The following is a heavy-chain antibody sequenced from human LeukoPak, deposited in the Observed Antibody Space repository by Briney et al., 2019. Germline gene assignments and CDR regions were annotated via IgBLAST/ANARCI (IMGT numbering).Heavy chain of an antibody. J-gene: IGHJ4*02. CDR1: GFTFSNNW. D-gene: IGHD6-19*01. CDR3: AKVSGAVAYYFDY. CDR2: ISGSGGST. V-gene: IGHV3-23*01. Sequence: PGGSLRLSCAASGFTFSNNWMSWLRQAPGKGLEWVSAISGSGGSTYYADSVKGRFTISRDNSKNTLYLQMNSLRAEDTAVYYCAKVSGAVAYYFDYWGQGTLVTVSS.